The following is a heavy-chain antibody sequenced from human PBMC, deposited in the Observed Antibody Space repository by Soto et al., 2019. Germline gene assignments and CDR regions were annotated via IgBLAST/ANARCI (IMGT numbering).Heavy chain of an antibody. CDR3: ARGRYGDY. J-gene: IGHJ4*02. V-gene: IGHV1-18*01. D-gene: IGHD1-1*01. Sequence: QVHLVQSGAEVKKPGASVKVSFKASGYTFTSYGITCVRQAPGQGREWMGWISAHNGNTVYAQKLQGRVIVTRDTSTSTAYMERRSLISDHTAVDYCARGRYGDYWGQGALVTVSS. CDR1: GYTFTSYG. CDR2: ISAHNGNT.